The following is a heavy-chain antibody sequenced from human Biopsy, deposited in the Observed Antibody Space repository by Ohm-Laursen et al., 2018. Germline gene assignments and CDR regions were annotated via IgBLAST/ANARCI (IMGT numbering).Heavy chain of an antibody. D-gene: IGHD3-16*01. CDR2: IWSSATYK. V-gene: IGHV3-33*06. CDR3: VKDGGQTAPYSFDV. Sequence: SLRLSCTASGFTFTSYAMHWVRQAPGKGLEWVAFIWSSATYKAYADSAKGRFTVSRVNSKNTVYLQMNSLSADDTAIYSCVKDGGQTAPYSFDVWGQGTMVTVSS. J-gene: IGHJ3*01. CDR1: GFTFTSYA.